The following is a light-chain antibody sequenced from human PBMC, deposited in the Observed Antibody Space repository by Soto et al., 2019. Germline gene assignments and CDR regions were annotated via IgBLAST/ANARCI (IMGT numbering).Light chain of an antibody. CDR2: AAS. V-gene: IGKV1-39*01. J-gene: IGKJ3*01. CDR1: QSISNY. Sequence: DIQMTQSPSSLSASVGDRVTITCRASQSISNYLPWYQQKPGKAPKLLIYAASSLPSGVPSRFSGSGSGTDFTLTISSLQPEDFATYSCQQSYTTLFTFGPGTNVDI. CDR3: QQSYTTLFT.